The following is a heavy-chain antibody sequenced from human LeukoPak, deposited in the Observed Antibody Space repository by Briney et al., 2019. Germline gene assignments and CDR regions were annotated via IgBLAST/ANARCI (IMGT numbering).Heavy chain of an antibody. CDR3: AIRYGSGEKYYYYYYMDV. V-gene: IGHV1-8*01. CDR1: GYTFTSYD. CDR2: MNPNSGNT. Sequence: RWASVKVSCKASGYTFTSYDINWVRQATGQGLEWMGWMNPNSGNTGYAQKFQGRVTMTRNTSISTAYMEPSSLRSEDTAVYYCAIRYGSGEKYYYYYYMDVWGKGTTVTVSS. J-gene: IGHJ6*03. D-gene: IGHD3-10*01.